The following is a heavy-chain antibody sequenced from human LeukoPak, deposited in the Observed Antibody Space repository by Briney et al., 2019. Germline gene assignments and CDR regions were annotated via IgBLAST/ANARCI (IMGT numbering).Heavy chain of an antibody. Sequence: SETLSLTCTVSGGSISSGSYYWSWIRQPPGKGLEWIGYIYNSGTTNYNPSLKSRLAISVDTSKNQFSLKLTSVTAADTAVYYCARDRELGYWGQGILVTVSS. D-gene: IGHD3-10*01. CDR2: IYNSGTT. CDR1: GGSISSGSYY. J-gene: IGHJ4*02. V-gene: IGHV4-61*01. CDR3: ARDRELGY.